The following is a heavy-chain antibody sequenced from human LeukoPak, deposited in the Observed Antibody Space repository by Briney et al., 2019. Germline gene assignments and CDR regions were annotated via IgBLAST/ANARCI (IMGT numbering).Heavy chain of an antibody. V-gene: IGHV3-30-3*01. CDR3: ARVHYDFWSGLIY. CDR2: MSNDGSSK. D-gene: IGHD3-3*01. Sequence: GGSLSLSCAASGFTFSSYIIHWVRQAPGKGLEWVAVMSNDGSSKYYADSVKGRFTISRDNSKNTLYLQMNSLRAEDTAVYYCARVHYDFWSGLIYWGQGTLVTVSS. J-gene: IGHJ4*02. CDR1: GFTFSSYI.